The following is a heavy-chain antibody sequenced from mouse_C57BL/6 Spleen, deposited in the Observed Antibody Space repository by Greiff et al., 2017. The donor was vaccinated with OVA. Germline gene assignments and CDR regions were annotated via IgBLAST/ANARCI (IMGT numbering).Heavy chain of an antibody. CDR3: ARDSNYDWYFDV. Sequence: QVQLKQPGAELVKPGASVKLSCKASGYTFTSYWMHWVKQRPGRGLEWIGRIDPNSGGPKYKEKFKSKATLTVDKPSSTAYMPLSSLTSEDTAVYYCARDSNYDWYFDVWGTGTTVTVSS. J-gene: IGHJ1*03. D-gene: IGHD2-5*01. V-gene: IGHV1-72*01. CDR1: GYTFTSYW. CDR2: IDPNSGGP.